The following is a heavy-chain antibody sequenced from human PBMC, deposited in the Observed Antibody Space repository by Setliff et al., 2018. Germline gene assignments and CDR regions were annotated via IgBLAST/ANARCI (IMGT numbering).Heavy chain of an antibody. Sequence: SVKVSCKTSGDSFRRHAISWVRQAPGQGLEWMGGIIPIFPSPKYAQKFQGRVTITADESTSTAYMELSSLRFEDTAVYYCARSAITGTTRKYYYYMDVWGQGTTVTVSS. V-gene: IGHV1-69*13. CDR1: GDSFRRHA. D-gene: IGHD1-7*01. CDR3: ARSAITGTTRKYYYYMDV. CDR2: IIPIFPSP. J-gene: IGHJ6*03.